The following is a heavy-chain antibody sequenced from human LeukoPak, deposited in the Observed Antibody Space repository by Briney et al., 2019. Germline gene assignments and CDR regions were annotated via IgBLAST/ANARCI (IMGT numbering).Heavy chain of an antibody. CDR3: ARDRRGSYYCGPCGPSDY. D-gene: IGHD1-26*01. Sequence: PSETLSLTCAVYGGSFSGYYWSWIRQPPGKGLEWIGEINHSGSTNYNPSLKSRVTISVDTSRNQFSLKRRSVTAADTAVYYCARDRRGSYYCGPCGPSDYWGQGTLVTVSS. CDR2: INHSGST. CDR1: GGSFSGYY. V-gene: IGHV4-34*01. J-gene: IGHJ4*02.